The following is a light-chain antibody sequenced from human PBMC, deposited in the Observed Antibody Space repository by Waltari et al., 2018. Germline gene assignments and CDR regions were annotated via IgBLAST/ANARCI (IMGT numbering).Light chain of an antibody. Sequence: SYVLTQPPSLSVSPGQTARITCSGDALTKQYGFWYQQKPGQAPVMIIYNDKDRPSAIPDRFSGFSSGTTVTLIISGVRAEDEADYYCQSTDSSGVYYVFGGGTKLTVL. J-gene: IGLJ1*01. CDR3: QSTDSSGVYYV. CDR2: NDK. CDR1: ALTKQY. V-gene: IGLV3-25*03.